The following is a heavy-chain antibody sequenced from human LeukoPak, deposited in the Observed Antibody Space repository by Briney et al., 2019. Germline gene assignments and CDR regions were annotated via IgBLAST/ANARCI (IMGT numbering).Heavy chain of an antibody. CDR3: ATYRQVLLPFEA. J-gene: IGHJ5*02. CDR2: ISGSGSGGST. D-gene: IGHD5-18*01. Sequence: GGSLRLSCAASGFTFSSSAMSWVRQAPGKGLEWVSSISGSGSGGSTYYADSVKGRFTISRDNSKNTLYLQMNSLRAEDTAIYYCATYRQVLLPFEAWGQGTLVTVSS. V-gene: IGHV3-23*01. CDR1: GFTFSSSA.